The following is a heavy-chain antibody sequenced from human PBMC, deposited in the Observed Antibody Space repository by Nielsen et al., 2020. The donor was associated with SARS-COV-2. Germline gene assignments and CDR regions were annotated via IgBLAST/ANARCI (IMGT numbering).Heavy chain of an antibody. V-gene: IGHV3-33*01. J-gene: IGHJ4*02. CDR2: IWYDGSNK. D-gene: IGHD6-13*01. Sequence: GESLKISCAASGFTFSSYGMHWVRQAPGKGLEWVAVIWYDGSNKYYADSVKGRFTISRDNSKNTLYLQMNSLRAEDTAVYYCAREVLAAAGLDYWDQGTLVTVSS. CDR3: AREVLAAAGLDY. CDR1: GFTFSSYG.